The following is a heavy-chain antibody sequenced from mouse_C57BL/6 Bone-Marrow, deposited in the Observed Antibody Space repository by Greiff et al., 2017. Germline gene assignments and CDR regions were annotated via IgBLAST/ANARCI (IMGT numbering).Heavy chain of an antibody. V-gene: IGHV1-81*01. D-gene: IGHD1-1*01. Sequence: VQLMESGAELARPGASVKLSCKASGYTFTSYGISWVKQRTGQGLEWIGEIYPRSGNTYYNEKFKGKATLTADKSSSTAYMELRSLTSADSAVYFCAGGGSSSHFDYWGQGTTLTVSS. J-gene: IGHJ2*01. CDR2: IYPRSGNT. CDR1: GYTFTSYG. CDR3: AGGGSSSHFDY.